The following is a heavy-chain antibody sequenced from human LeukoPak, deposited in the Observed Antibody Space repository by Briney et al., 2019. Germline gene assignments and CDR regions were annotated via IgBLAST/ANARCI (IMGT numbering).Heavy chain of an antibody. D-gene: IGHD2-2*01. CDR3: ASHQLLWSWFDP. CDR1: GGSISSYF. Sequence: PSETLSLTCTVSGGSISSYFWSWIRQPPGKGLEWIGSIYHSGSTYYNPSLKSRVTISVDTSKNQFSLKLSSVTAADTAVYYCASHQLLWSWFDPWGQGTQVTVSS. J-gene: IGHJ5*02. V-gene: IGHV4-59*08. CDR2: IYHSGST.